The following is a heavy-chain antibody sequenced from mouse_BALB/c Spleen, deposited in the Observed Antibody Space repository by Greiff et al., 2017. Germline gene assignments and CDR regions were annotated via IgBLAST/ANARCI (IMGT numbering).Heavy chain of an antibody. V-gene: IGHV3-2*02. CDR1: GYSITSDYA. J-gene: IGHJ4*01. Sequence: VQLQQSGPGLVKPSQSLSLTCTVTGYSITSDYAWNWIRQFPGNKLEWMGYISYSGSTSYNPSLKSRISITRDTSKNQFFLQVNTVTTEDTATYYCARYDYYYAMDYWGQGTSVTVSS. CDR3: ARYDYYYAMDY. D-gene: IGHD2-4*01. CDR2: ISYSGST.